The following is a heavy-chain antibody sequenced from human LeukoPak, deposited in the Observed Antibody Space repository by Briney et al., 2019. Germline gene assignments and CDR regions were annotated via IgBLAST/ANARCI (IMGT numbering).Heavy chain of an antibody. CDR2: IIPIFGTA. J-gene: IGHJ4*02. CDR1: GGTFSSYA. CDR3: ATMYYYDSSGYDNY. V-gene: IGHV1-69*05. D-gene: IGHD3-22*01. Sequence: SVKVSCKASGGTFSSYAISWVRQAPGQGLEWMGGIIPIFGTANYAQKFQGRVTITTDESTSTAYMELSSLRSEDTAVYYCATMYYYDSSGYDNYWGQGTLVTVSS.